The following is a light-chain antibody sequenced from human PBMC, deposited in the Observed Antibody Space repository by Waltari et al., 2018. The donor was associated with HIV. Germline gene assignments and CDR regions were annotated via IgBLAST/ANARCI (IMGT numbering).Light chain of an antibody. J-gene: IGLJ2*01. CDR3: AAWDDSLSATV. V-gene: IGLV1-47*01. CDR1: RSNIGSHH. Sequence: QSVLTQPPSASGTPGQRVTISCSGSRSNIGSHHVYWYPQLPGTAPKLLIYMSDQRPSGVPDRFSESKSGTSASLAISGLRSEDEAEYYYAAWDDSLSATVFGGGTKLTVL. CDR2: MSD.